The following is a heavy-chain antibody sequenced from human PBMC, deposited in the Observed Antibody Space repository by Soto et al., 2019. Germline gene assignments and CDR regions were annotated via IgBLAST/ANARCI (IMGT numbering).Heavy chain of an antibody. CDR2: IRSSSTT. Sequence: EVQLVESGGDSVLPGGSLRLSCIASGFTFSKYGWNWVRQAPGKGLEWVEFIRSSSTTEYADSVRGRFTISRDNAKNSMYLQMNSLRGEDTAMYYCAREEGHIDYWGQGTLVTVSS. CDR3: AREEGHIDY. V-gene: IGHV3-48*01. CDR1: GFTFSKYG. J-gene: IGHJ4*02. D-gene: IGHD2-21*01.